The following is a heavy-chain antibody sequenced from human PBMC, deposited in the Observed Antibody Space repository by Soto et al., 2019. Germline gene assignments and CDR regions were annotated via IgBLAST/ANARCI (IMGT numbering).Heavy chain of an antibody. J-gene: IGHJ6*02. D-gene: IGHD1-7*01. V-gene: IGHV3-7*03. CDR3: ARVGYNWNSASYGMDV. CDR1: GFTFSTYW. Sequence: EVQLVESGGGLVQPGGSLRLSCAASGFTFSTYWMTWVRQAPGKGLEWVANIKQDGSEKYYVDSVKGRFTISRDNAKISLYLQMNSLRVEDTSVYYCARVGYNWNSASYGMDVWGQGTTVTVSS. CDR2: IKQDGSEK.